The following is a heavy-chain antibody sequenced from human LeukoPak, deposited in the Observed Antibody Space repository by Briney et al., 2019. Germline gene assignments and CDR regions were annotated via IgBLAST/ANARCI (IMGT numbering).Heavy chain of an antibody. V-gene: IGHV3-23*01. Sequence: PGGSLRLSCAASGFTFSTYAMTWVRQAPGKGLEWVSAISNTGGTTYYADSVTGRFTISRDNSKNTLYLQMNSLRVEDTAVYHCAKDVVRVPGPMGHAFDIWGQGTMVTVSS. J-gene: IGHJ3*02. D-gene: IGHD2-2*01. CDR3: AKDVVRVPGPMGHAFDI. CDR2: ISNTGGTT. CDR1: GFTFSTYA.